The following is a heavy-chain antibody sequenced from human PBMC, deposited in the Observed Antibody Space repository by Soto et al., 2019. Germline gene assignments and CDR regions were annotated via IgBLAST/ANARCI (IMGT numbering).Heavy chain of an antibody. V-gene: IGHV3-48*03. J-gene: IGHJ4*02. D-gene: IGHD1-1*01. Sequence: EVHLVESGGGLVQPGGSVRLSCAASGFTFSSYEMNWVRQVPGKGLELVSYISSSGSTIHYADSVKGRFTIYRDNAKSSLYLQMNSLRPEDTAVSYCARLSGTYGRRHYFDYWGQGTLVTVSS. CDR1: GFTFSSYE. CDR3: ARLSGTYGRRHYFDY. CDR2: ISSSGSTI.